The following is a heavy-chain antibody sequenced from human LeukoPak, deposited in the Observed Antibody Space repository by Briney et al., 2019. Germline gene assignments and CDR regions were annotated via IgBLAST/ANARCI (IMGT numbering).Heavy chain of an antibody. Sequence: SGTLSLTCAVYGGSFSGYYWSWIRQPAGKGLEWIGRIYTSGSTNYNPSLKSRVTMSVDTSKNQFSLKLSSVTAADTAVYYCARVEQQLVDYWGQGTLVTVSS. V-gene: IGHV4-59*10. J-gene: IGHJ4*02. CDR2: IYTSGST. D-gene: IGHD6-13*01. CDR1: GGSFSGYY. CDR3: ARVEQQLVDY.